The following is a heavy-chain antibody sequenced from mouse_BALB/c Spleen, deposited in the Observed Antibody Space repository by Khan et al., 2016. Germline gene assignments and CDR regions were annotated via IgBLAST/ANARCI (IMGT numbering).Heavy chain of an antibody. V-gene: IGHV14-3*02. CDR2: IDPANGNT. D-gene: IGHD2-4*01. J-gene: IGHJ3*01. CDR3: SRGVYDYEFAY. CDR1: GFNIKDTY. Sequence: EVQLKQSGAELVKPGASVKLSCTVAGFNIKDTYMHWVNQRPEQGLEWIGRIDPANGNTKYDPKFQDKATITADTSSNTAYLQLSSLTSEDTAVXYCSRGVYDYEFAYWGQGTLVTVSA.